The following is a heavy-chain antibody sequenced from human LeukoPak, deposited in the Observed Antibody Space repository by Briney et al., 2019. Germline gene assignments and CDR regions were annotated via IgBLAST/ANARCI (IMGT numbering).Heavy chain of an antibody. J-gene: IGHJ6*03. CDR1: GFSSRRYA. V-gene: IGHV3-23*01. CDR2: ITVVGGRT. D-gene: IGHD3-10*01. Sequence: SLRLSCALSGFSSRRYATDWDRPAPGEGRGWVSAITVVGGRTTYTTSAKGRFLISRATPKNTPSLQMARRRAQGTPVYFRATVWVRDYMDVWGEGTTVSVSS. CDR3: ATVWVRDYMDV.